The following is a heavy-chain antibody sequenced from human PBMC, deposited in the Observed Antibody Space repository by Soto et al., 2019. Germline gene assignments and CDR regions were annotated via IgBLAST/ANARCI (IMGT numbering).Heavy chain of an antibody. CDR3: AKDGSSIAVAAIFYGMDV. Sequence: GASLRLSCAASGFTISSYAMSWVRQAPGKGLEWVSAISGSGGSTYYADSVKGRFTISRDNSKNTLYLQMNSLRAEDTAVYYCAKDGSSIAVAAIFYGMDVWGQGNTVPVS. CDR1: GFTISSYA. V-gene: IGHV3-23*01. D-gene: IGHD6-19*01. CDR2: ISGSGGST. J-gene: IGHJ6*02.